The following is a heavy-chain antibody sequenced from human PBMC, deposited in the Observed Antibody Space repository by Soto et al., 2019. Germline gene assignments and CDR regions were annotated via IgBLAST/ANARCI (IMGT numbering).Heavy chain of an antibody. D-gene: IGHD2-15*01. CDR1: GYTLTELS. CDR2: FDPEDGET. V-gene: IGHV1-24*01. Sequence: ASVKVSCKVSGYTLTELSMHWVRQAPGKGLEWMGGFDPEDGETIYAQKFQGRVTMTEDTSTDTAYMELSSLRSEDTAVYYCATGGGDCSGGSCYSGYYYYYMDVWGKGTTVTVSS. J-gene: IGHJ6*03. CDR3: ATGGGDCSGGSCYSGYYYYYMDV.